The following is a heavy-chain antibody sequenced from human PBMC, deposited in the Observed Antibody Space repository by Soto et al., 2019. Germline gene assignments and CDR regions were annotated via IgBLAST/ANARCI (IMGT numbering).Heavy chain of an antibody. V-gene: IGHV3-11*06. D-gene: IGHD6-19*01. CDR3: ARADSSGPPRY. J-gene: IGHJ4*02. CDR2: ISSSSSYT. CDR1: GFTFSDYY. Sequence: QVQLVESGGGLVQPGGSLRLSCAASGFTFSDYYMSWIRQAPGKGLEWVSYISSSSSYTNYADSVKGRFTISRDNAKNSLYLQMNSLRAEDTAVYYCARADSSGPPRYWGQGTLVTVSS.